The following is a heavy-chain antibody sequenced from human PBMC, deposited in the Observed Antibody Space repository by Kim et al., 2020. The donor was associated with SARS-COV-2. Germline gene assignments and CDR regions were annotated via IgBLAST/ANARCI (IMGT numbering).Heavy chain of an antibody. Sequence: SETLSLTCTVSGGSISSYYWSWIRQPPGKGLEWIGYIYYSGSTNYNPSLKSRVTISVDTSKNQFSLKLSSVTAADTAVYYCARLRITMVRGVIYYFDYWGQGTLVTVSS. CDR2: IYYSGST. CDR3: ARLRITMVRGVIYYFDY. CDR1: GGSISSYY. V-gene: IGHV4-59*08. J-gene: IGHJ4*02. D-gene: IGHD3-10*01.